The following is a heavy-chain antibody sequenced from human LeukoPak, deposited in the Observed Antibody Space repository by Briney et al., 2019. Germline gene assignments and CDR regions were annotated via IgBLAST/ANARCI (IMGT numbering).Heavy chain of an antibody. J-gene: IGHJ4*02. CDR1: GGSITSYY. Sequence: SSETLSLTCTVSGGSITSYYWSWIRQPPGKGLEWLGYIYYSGSTNYNPSLESRVTISVDTSNQFSLKLSSVTAADTAVYYCARRFVDSSGYYYDDYWGQGTLVTVSS. V-gene: IGHV4-59*08. D-gene: IGHD3-22*01. CDR3: ARRFVDSSGYYYDDY. CDR2: IYYSGST.